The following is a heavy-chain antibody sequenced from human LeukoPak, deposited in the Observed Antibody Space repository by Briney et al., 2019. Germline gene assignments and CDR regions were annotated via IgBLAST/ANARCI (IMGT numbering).Heavy chain of an antibody. CDR1: GFTFSSYA. Sequence: GGSLRLSCAASGFTFSSYAMSWDRQAPGKGLEWVSVISGSGGSRKYADSVKGRFTISRDNSKNTLDLQMSSLRVEDTAVYYCAKEVDSSGYYSEYWGQGTLVTVSS. J-gene: IGHJ4*02. CDR3: AKEVDSSGYYSEY. D-gene: IGHD3-22*01. CDR2: ISGSGGSR. V-gene: IGHV3-23*01.